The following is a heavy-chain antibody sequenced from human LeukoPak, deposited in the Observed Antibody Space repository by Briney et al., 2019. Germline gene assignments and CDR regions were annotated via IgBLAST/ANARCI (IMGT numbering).Heavy chain of an antibody. Sequence: SETLSLTCAVYGGSFSGYYWSWIRQPPGKGLEWIGEINHSGGTNYNPSLKSRVTISVDTSKNQFSLKLSSVTAADTAVYYCATSGWYLLPGIYWGQGTLVTASS. CDR1: GGSFSGYY. V-gene: IGHV4-34*01. D-gene: IGHD6-19*01. CDR2: INHSGGT. CDR3: ATSGWYLLPGIY. J-gene: IGHJ4*02.